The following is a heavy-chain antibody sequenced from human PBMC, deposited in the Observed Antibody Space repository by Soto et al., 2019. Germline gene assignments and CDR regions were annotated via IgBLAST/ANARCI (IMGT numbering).Heavy chain of an antibody. CDR1: GGSISSSSYY. CDR3: ARTPRGVMFSYYYYYMDV. Sequence: SETLSLTCTVSGGSISSSSYYWGWIRQPPGKGLEWIGSIYYSGSTYYNPSLKSRVTISVDTSKNQFSLKLSSVTAADTAVYYCARTPRGVMFSYYYYYMDVWGKGTTVTVSS. V-gene: IGHV4-39*01. CDR2: IYYSGST. D-gene: IGHD3-10*01. J-gene: IGHJ6*03.